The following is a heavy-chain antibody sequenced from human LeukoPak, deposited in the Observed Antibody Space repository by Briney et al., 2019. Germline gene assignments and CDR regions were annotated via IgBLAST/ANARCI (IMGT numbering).Heavy chain of an antibody. CDR2: IKQDGSEK. Sequence: GGSLRRSCAASGFTFSSYWMSWVPQAPGKGLEWLANIKQDGSEKYYVDSVKGRFTISRDNAKNSLYLQMNSLRAEDTAVYYCARVGGYSYGYVFDYWGQGTLVTVSS. V-gene: IGHV3-7*01. J-gene: IGHJ4*02. D-gene: IGHD5-18*01. CDR1: GFTFSSYW. CDR3: ARVGGYSYGYVFDY.